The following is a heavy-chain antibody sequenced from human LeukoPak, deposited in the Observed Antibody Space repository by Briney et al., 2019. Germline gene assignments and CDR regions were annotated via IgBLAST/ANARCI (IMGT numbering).Heavy chain of an antibody. J-gene: IGHJ4*02. V-gene: IGHV3-15*01. CDR2: IKSKADGETI. D-gene: IGHD1-20*01. Sequence: GGSLRLSCTASGFTFSNAWMSWVRQAPGKGLEWVGRIKSKADGETIDYAAPVKGRFTFSRDDSKNMLYLQMNSLKSEDTAVYYCSTLTSRGLSDSWGQGTLVTVSS. CDR3: STLTSRGLSDS. CDR1: GFTFSNAW.